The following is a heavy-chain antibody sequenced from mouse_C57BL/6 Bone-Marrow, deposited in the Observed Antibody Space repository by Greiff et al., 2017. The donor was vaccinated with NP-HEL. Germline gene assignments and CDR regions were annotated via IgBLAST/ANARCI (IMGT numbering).Heavy chain of an antibody. CDR3: AREMGLLYYFDY. CDR2: IYPRSGNT. V-gene: IGHV1-81*01. D-gene: IGHD1-1*01. Sequence: QVHVKQSGAELARPGASVKLSCKASGYTFTSYGISWVKQRTGQGLEWIGEIYPRSGNTYYNEKFKGKATLTADKSSSTAYMELRSLTSEDSAVYFCAREMGLLYYFDYWGQGTTLTVSS. J-gene: IGHJ2*01. CDR1: GYTFTSYG.